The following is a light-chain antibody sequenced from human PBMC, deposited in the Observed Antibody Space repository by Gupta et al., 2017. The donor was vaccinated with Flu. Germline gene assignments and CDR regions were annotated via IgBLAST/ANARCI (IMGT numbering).Light chain of an antibody. V-gene: IGLV1-40*01. CDR3: QSFDSSMSGYV. J-gene: IGLJ1*01. Sequence: SVLPHPPSVSGAPGQRVTISCTGRSSNIGAGCDVNWYQRLTGTAPKLLIYGNDNRLSGVPERFSGSKSGTSAALAITGLQAEDEADYYCQSFDSSMSGYVFGTGTKVTVL. CDR1: SSNIGAGCD. CDR2: GND.